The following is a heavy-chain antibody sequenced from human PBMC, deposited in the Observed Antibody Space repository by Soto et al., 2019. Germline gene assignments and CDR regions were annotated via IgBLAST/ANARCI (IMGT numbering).Heavy chain of an antibody. Sequence: ASVKVSCKASGYTFTGYYMHWVRQAPGQGLEWMGWINPNSGGTNYAQKFQGWVTMTRDTSISTAYMELSRLGSDDTAVYYCAREVRNYYGSGSPYYYYYMDVWGKGTTVTVSS. J-gene: IGHJ6*03. D-gene: IGHD3-10*01. CDR1: GYTFTGYY. CDR3: AREVRNYYGSGSPYYYYYMDV. CDR2: INPNSGGT. V-gene: IGHV1-2*04.